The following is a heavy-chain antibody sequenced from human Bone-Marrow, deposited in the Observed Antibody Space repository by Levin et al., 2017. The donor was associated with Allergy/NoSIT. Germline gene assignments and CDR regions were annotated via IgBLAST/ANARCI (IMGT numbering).Heavy chain of an antibody. CDR2: IRSNTEGGTT. J-gene: IGHJ4*02. CDR1: GFSLNYAW. Sequence: GGSLRLSCAASGFSLNYAWMSWVRQAPGRGLEWVGRIRSNTEGGTTDYAAAVKGRFTISRDASKSRRYLQRTSLKTEDTAVYYGAENLLLLRPAAYWGQGALVTVSS. CDR3: AENLLLLRPAAY. D-gene: IGHD2-15*01. V-gene: IGHV3-15*01.